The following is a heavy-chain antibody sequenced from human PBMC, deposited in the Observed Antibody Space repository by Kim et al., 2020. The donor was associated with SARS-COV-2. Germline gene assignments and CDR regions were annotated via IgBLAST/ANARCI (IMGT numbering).Heavy chain of an antibody. J-gene: IGHJ5*02. V-gene: IGHV4-31*02. Sequence: PSLKSRVTLSLETSKDQFSLKLTSVTAADTAVYYCARVPDYYGAGRGRFDPWGQGTLVTVSS. D-gene: IGHD3-10*01. CDR3: ARVPDYYGAGRGRFDP.